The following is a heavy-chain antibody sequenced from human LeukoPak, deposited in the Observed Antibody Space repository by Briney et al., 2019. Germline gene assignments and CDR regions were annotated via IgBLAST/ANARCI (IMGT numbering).Heavy chain of an antibody. CDR2: ISYDGSNK. D-gene: IGHD4-17*01. Sequence: GGSLRLSCAASGFTFSSYGTHWVRQAPGKGLEWVAVISYDGSNKYYADSVKGRFTISRDNSKNTLYLQMNSLRAEDTAVYYCAKEGHDYGDQLPDYWGQGTLVTVSS. J-gene: IGHJ4*02. CDR3: AKEGHDYGDQLPDY. CDR1: GFTFSSYG. V-gene: IGHV3-30*18.